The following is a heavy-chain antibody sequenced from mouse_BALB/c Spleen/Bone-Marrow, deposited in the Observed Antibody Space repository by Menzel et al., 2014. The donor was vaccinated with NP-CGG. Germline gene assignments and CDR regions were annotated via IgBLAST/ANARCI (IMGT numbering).Heavy chain of an antibody. D-gene: IGHD2-9*01. CDR1: GFNIEDTY. J-gene: IGHJ3*01. CDR3: TTYYGSRFTY. Sequence: EVKVVESGAELVRPGASVKLSRTASGFNIEDTYMHWVKQRPEQGLEWIGRIDPANGNTKYDPKFQGKATITADTSSNTAYLQLSSLPSEDTAVYYCTTYYGSRFTYWGQGTLVTVSA. CDR2: IDPANGNT. V-gene: IGHV14-3*02.